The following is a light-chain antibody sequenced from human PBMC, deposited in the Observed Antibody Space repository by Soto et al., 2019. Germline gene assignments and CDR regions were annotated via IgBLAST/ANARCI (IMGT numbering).Light chain of an antibody. Sequence: QSALTQPPSVSAAPGQKVTISCSGSSSNIGNNYVSWYQQLPGTAPKLLIYDNNKRPSGIPDRFSGSKSGTSATLGITGLQTGDEADYYCGTWDSSLSPLAVFGGGTKLTVL. V-gene: IGLV1-51*01. CDR3: GTWDSSLSPLAV. CDR1: SSNIGNNY. J-gene: IGLJ7*01. CDR2: DNN.